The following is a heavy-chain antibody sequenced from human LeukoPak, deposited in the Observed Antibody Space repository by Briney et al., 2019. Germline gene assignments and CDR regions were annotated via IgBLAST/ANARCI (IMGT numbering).Heavy chain of an antibody. CDR2: IHSDEIRT. J-gene: IGHJ4*02. Sequence: GGSLRLSCAASGFTFSSYWMHWVRHAPGRGLVWVSRIHSDEIRTNYADSVTGRFTISRDNAKNTVYLQMNSLRSEDTAVYYCARGIYGDPVAFDYWGQGTLVTVSS. CDR1: GFTFSSYW. CDR3: ARGIYGDPVAFDY. V-gene: IGHV3-74*01. D-gene: IGHD4/OR15-4a*01.